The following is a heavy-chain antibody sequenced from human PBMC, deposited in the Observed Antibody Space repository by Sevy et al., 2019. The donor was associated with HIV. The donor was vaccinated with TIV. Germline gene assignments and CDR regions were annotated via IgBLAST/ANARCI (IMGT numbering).Heavy chain of an antibody. V-gene: IGHV3-33*01. D-gene: IGHD4-17*01. CDR1: GFTFSSFG. Sequence: GGSLRLSCAAAGFTFSSFGMHWVRQAPGKGLEWLAVIWFDGSNTYYSDSVKGRLTIARDIAKNTLNIQMNSLRAEDTAVYYCARDLEFYDYGDYGPAFMPDFWGHGTLVTVSS. J-gene: IGHJ4*01. CDR2: IWFDGSNT. CDR3: ARDLEFYDYGDYGPAFMPDF.